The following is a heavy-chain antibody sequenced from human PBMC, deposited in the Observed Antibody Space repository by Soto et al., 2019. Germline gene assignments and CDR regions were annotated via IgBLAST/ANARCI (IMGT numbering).Heavy chain of an antibody. D-gene: IGHD3-3*02. CDR2: VYTGGNT. Sequence: QLQESGPGLVKPSETLSLTCNVSGRSRISYYWSWIRQPAGKGLEWIGRVYTGGNTNYNPSLKSRVTMSVATSKSQFSLKLASVTAADTAVYYCAREGNDRHFFFDSWGQGTLVTVSS. CDR1: GRSRISYY. V-gene: IGHV4-4*07. J-gene: IGHJ4*02. CDR3: AREGNDRHFFFDS.